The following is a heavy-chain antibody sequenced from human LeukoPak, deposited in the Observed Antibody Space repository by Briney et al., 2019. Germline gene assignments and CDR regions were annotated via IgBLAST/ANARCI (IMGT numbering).Heavy chain of an antibody. Sequence: PGRSLRLSCAASGFTFSSYGMHWVRQAPGKGLEWVAVISYDGSNKYYADSVKGRFTISRDNSKNTLYLQMNSLRAEDTAVYYCAKDYYGYGMDVWGEGTTVTVSS. CDR1: GFTFSSYG. CDR2: ISYDGSNK. V-gene: IGHV3-30*18. CDR3: AKDYYGYGMDV. J-gene: IGHJ6*04.